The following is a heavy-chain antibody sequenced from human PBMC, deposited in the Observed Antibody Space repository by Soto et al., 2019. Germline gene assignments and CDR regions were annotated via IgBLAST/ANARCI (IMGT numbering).Heavy chain of an antibody. D-gene: IGHD2-15*01. CDR3: ARAPIEYCRGDCFDY. CDR2: IYTSRST. V-gene: IGHV4-4*07. J-gene: IGHJ4*02. CDR1: GGSLTSYY. Sequence: SETLSLPWTVSGGSLTSYYWNWIRQPAGKGLEWIGRIYTSRSTNYNPSLNSRVTMSVDTSKNQFSLKLSSLTAADTAVYYCARAPIEYCRGDCFDYWGQGTLVTVSS.